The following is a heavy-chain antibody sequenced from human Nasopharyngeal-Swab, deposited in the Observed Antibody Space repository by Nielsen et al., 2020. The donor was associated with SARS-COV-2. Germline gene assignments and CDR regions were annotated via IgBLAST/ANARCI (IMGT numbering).Heavy chain of an antibody. CDR2: VRGSGGNT. CDR3: AKDLYSSGWSPFDY. Sequence: GESLKISCAASGFTFRAFAMSWFRRAPGKGLEWVSVVRGSGGNTYYADSVKGRFTISRDNSKNTLYLQMNSLRAEDTAIYYCAKDLYSSGWSPFDYWGQGTLVTVSS. D-gene: IGHD6-19*01. CDR1: GFTFRAFA. J-gene: IGHJ4*02. V-gene: IGHV3-23*01.